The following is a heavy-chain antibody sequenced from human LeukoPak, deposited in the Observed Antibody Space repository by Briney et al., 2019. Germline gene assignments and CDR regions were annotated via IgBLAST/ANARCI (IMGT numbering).Heavy chain of an antibody. CDR2: ITGNGRGP. D-gene: IGHD1-26*01. CDR1: GFTFSNYA. Sequence: GGSLRLSCAASGFTFSNYAMSWFRQAPEKGLEWVSAITGNGRGPYYTDSVKGRFTISRDNSKNTLFLQMNSLRAEDTALYFCARRTPELRALEYWGQGTLVTVSS. V-gene: IGHV3-23*01. CDR3: ARRTPELRALEY. J-gene: IGHJ4*02.